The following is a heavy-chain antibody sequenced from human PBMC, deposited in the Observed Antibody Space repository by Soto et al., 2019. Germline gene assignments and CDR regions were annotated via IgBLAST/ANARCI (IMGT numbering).Heavy chain of an antibody. J-gene: IGHJ6*02. CDR2: LHFRGYT. V-gene: IGHV4-59*11. CDR1: GGSIGSQY. Sequence: PSETLSLTCTVSGGSIGSQYWTWVRQSPGKGLEWIGHLHFRGYTNYNPSLQSRVTISVDTSKNQFSLKLSSVTAADTAVYYCARDNGVAVAGSGYYYGMDVWGQGTTVTVSS. D-gene: IGHD6-19*01. CDR3: ARDNGVAVAGSGYYYGMDV.